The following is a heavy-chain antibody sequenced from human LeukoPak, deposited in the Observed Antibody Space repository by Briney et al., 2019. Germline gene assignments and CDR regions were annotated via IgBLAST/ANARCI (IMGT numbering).Heavy chain of an antibody. CDR3: AGYCSSTSCYPLHYFDY. Sequence: PSETLSLTCTASGGSISSGDYYWSWIRQPPGKGLEWIGYIYYSGSTYYNPSLKSRVTISVDTSKNQFSLKLSSVTAADTAVYYCAGYCSSTSCYPLHYFDYWGQGTLVTVSS. D-gene: IGHD2-2*01. J-gene: IGHJ4*02. CDR2: IYYSGST. V-gene: IGHV4-30-4*08. CDR1: GGSISSGDYY.